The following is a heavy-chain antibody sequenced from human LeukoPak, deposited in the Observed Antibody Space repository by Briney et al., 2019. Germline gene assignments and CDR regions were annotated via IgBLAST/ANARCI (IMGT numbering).Heavy chain of an antibody. Sequence: SETLSLTCTVSGGSISSSSYYWGWIRQPPGKGLEWIGSIYYSGSTYYNPSLKSRVTISVDTSKNQFSLKLSSVTAADTAVYYCARPGVGATPHYYYYGMDVWGQGTLVTVSS. D-gene: IGHD1-26*01. CDR1: GGSISSSSYY. CDR3: ARPGVGATPHYYYYGMDV. J-gene: IGHJ6*02. CDR2: IYYSGST. V-gene: IGHV4-39*01.